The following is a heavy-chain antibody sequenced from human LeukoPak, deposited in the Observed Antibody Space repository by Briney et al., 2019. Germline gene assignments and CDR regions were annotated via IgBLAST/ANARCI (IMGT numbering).Heavy chain of an antibody. V-gene: IGHV7-4-1*02. CDR2: INTNTGNP. J-gene: IGHJ6*03. Sequence: GASVKVSCKASGYTFTSYGINWVRQTPGQGLEWMGWINTNTGNPTYAQGFTGRFVFSLDTSVSTAYLQISSLKAEDTAVYYCARVVHFNYDFWSGPDYYYYMDVWGKGTTVTVSS. D-gene: IGHD3-3*01. CDR3: ARVVHFNYDFWSGPDYYYYMDV. CDR1: GYTFTSYG.